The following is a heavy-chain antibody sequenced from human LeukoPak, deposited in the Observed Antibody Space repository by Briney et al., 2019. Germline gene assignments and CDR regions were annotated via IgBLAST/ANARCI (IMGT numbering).Heavy chain of an antibody. J-gene: IGHJ3*02. Sequence: SETLSLTCTVSGGSISSSSYYWGWIRQPPGKGLGLIGRVYYSVSTNYNPSLKSQFPIAVDTSSNHCSRKLTSVTAPNRAFVYCARAFGSYFLRDAFDIWGQGTMVTVSS. CDR3: ARAFGSYFLRDAFDI. V-gene: IGHV4-39*07. CDR1: GGSISSSSYY. CDR2: VYYSVST. D-gene: IGHD1-26*01.